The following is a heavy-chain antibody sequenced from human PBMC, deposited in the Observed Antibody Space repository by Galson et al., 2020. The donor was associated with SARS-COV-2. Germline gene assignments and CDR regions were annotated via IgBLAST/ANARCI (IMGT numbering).Heavy chain of an antibody. V-gene: IGHV4-34*01. CDR1: GGSFSGYY. CDR3: ARGLYCSSTSCYYNWFDP. CDR2: INHSGST. J-gene: IGHJ5*02. Sequence: SETLSLTCAVYGGSFSGYYWSWIRQPPGKGLEWIGEINHSGSTNYNPSLKSRVTISVDTSKNQFSLKLSSVTAADTAVYYCARGLYCSSTSCYYNWFDPWGQGTLVTVSS. D-gene: IGHD2-2*01.